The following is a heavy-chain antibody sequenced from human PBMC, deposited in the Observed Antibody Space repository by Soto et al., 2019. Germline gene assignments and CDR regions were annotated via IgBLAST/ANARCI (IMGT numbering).Heavy chain of an antibody. V-gene: IGHV3-48*01. J-gene: IGHJ4*02. CDR3: ARVRSPVYGDYPNDY. CDR1: GFTFSSYS. Sequence: GGSLRLSCAASGFTFSSYSMNWVRQAPGKGLEWVSYISSSSSTIYYADSVKGRFTISRDNAKNSLYLQMNSLRAEDTAVYYCARVRSPVYGDYPNDYWGQGTLVTVSS. D-gene: IGHD4-17*01. CDR2: ISSSSSTI.